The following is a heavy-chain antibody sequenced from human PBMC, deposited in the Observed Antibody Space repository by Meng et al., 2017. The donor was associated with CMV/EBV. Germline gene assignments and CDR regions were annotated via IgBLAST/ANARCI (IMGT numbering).Heavy chain of an antibody. CDR1: GGSFSGYY. Sequence: QGQPQAVGGGPLKPSETSSPTCAVYGGSFSGYYWSWIRQPPGKGLEWIGEINHSGSTNYNPSLKSRVTISVDTSKNQFSLKLSSVTAADTAVYYCASSLTYPDYWGQGTLVTVSS. CDR2: INHSGST. V-gene: IGHV4-34*01. CDR3: ASSLTYPDY. D-gene: IGHD2-15*01. J-gene: IGHJ4*02.